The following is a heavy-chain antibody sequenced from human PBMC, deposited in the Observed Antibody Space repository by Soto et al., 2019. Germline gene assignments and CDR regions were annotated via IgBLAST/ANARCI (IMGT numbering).Heavy chain of an antibody. CDR1: GGTFSSYA. D-gene: IGHD5-12*01. J-gene: IGHJ5*02. CDR2: IIPIFGTA. CDR3: ARDGGYSGYDFGWFDP. V-gene: IGHV1-69*01. Sequence: QVQLVQSGAEVKKPGSSVKVSCKASGGTFSSYAISWVRQAPGQGLEWMGGIIPIFGTANYAQKFQGRVTITADESTSTAYMELSSLRSEDTAVYYCARDGGYSGYDFGWFDPWGQGTLVTVSS.